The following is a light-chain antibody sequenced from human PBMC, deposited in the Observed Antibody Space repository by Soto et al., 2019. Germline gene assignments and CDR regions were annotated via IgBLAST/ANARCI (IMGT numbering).Light chain of an antibody. CDR2: EVS. Sequence: QSALTQPASVSGSPGPSLTISCTGTSSDVGGYNYVSWYQQHPGKAPKLMIYEVSNRPSGVSNRFSGSKSGNTASLIFSGRQAEDEAEYYGRSSGVFGGGTKVTVL. CDR1: SSDVGGYNY. J-gene: IGLJ3*02. CDR3: RSSGV. V-gene: IGLV2-14*01.